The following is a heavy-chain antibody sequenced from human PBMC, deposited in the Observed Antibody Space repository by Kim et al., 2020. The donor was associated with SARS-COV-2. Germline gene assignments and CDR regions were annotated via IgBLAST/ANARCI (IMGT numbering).Heavy chain of an antibody. CDR2: IKSKTAGGTT. V-gene: IGHV3-15*01. D-gene: IGHD3-22*01. Sequence: GGSLRLSCAASGFTFSNAWTSWVRQAPGKGLEWVGRIKSKTAGGTTDYAAPVKGRFTIPRDDSKNTLYLQMNSLKTEDTAVYYCTTEFLESSGYFPDYWGQGTLVTVSS. CDR1: GFTFSNAW. J-gene: IGHJ4*02. CDR3: TTEFLESSGYFPDY.